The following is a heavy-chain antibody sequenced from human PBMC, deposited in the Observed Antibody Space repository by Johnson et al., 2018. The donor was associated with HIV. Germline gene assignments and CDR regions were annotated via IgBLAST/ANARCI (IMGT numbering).Heavy chain of an antibody. CDR3: ARDRGGHAFDI. Sequence: VQLVESGGGLVQPGGSLRVSCAASGFTVSSNYMSWVRQAPGQGLEWVSVIYSGGGAYYTDSVKGRFTSTRDNSTNTLYLQMGSLSAEDMAVYYCARDRGGHAFDIWGQGTMVTVSS. CDR2: IYSGGGA. CDR1: GFTVSSNY. D-gene: IGHD3-16*01. V-gene: IGHV3-66*01. J-gene: IGHJ3*02.